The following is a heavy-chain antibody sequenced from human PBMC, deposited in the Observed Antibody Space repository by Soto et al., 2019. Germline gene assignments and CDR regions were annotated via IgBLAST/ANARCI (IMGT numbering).Heavy chain of an antibody. CDR3: ARRYCNNGVCYQGFDP. J-gene: IGHJ5*02. Sequence: SETLSLTCTVSGGSISSSSYYWGWIRQPPGKGLEWIGSIYYSGSTYYNPSLKSRVTISVDTSKNQFSLTLSSVTAADTAVYYCARRYCNNGVCYQGFDPWGQGTLVTVSS. CDR1: GGSISSSSYY. V-gene: IGHV4-39*01. CDR2: IYYSGST. D-gene: IGHD2-8*01.